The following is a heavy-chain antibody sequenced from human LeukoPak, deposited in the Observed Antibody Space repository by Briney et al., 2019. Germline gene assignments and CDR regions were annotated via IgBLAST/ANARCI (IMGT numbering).Heavy chain of an antibody. D-gene: IGHD4-23*01. V-gene: IGHV4-34*01. J-gene: IGHJ4*02. CDR3: ARGGYGGNSVEFDY. CDR1: GGSFSGYN. Sequence: SETLSLTCAVYGGSFSGYNWSWIRQPPGKGLEWIAEINHSGSTNYNPSLKSRVTISIDTSNNQFSLKLSSVTAADTAVFYCARGGYGGNSVEFDYWGQGTLVTVSS. CDR2: INHSGST.